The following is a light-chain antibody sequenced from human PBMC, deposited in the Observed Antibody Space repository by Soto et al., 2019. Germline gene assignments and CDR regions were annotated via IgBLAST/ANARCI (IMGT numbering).Light chain of an antibody. J-gene: IGKJ2*01. CDR3: LQDYNYPYT. CDR1: QGIRND. V-gene: IGKV1-6*01. CDR2: AES. Sequence: AIQMTQSPSSLSASVGDRVTITCRASQGIRNDLGWYQQKPGKAPKLLNYAESSLQSGVPSRFSGSGSGTDFTLTISSLQPEDFATYYCLQDYNYPYTFGQGTKLEIK.